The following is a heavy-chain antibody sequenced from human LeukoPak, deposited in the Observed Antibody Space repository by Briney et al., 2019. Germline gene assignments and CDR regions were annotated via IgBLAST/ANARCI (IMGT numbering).Heavy chain of an antibody. J-gene: IGHJ5*02. Sequence: GAAVKVSCKASGYTFISYDISWVRQAPGQGLEWMGWISAYNGNTNYAQKLRGRVTMTTDTSTSTAYMELRSLRSDDTAVYYCARGLTVFGVVGGWFDPWGQGTLVTVSS. V-gene: IGHV1-18*01. D-gene: IGHD3-3*01. CDR1: GYTFISYD. CDR3: ARGLTVFGVVGGWFDP. CDR2: ISAYNGNT.